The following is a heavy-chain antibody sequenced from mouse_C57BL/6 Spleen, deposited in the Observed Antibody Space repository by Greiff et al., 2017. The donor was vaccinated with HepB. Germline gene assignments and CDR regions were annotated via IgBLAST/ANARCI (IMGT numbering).Heavy chain of an antibody. Sequence: QVQLKQPGAELVRPGSSVKLSCKASGYTFTSYWMHWVKQRPIQGLEWIGNIDPSDSETHYNQKFKDKATLTVDKSSSTAYMQLSSLTSEDSAVYYCARGGYDGYFDYWGQGTTLTVSS. CDR1: GYTFTSYW. CDR3: ARGGYDGYFDY. CDR2: IDPSDSET. V-gene: IGHV1-52*01. J-gene: IGHJ2*01. D-gene: IGHD2-2*01.